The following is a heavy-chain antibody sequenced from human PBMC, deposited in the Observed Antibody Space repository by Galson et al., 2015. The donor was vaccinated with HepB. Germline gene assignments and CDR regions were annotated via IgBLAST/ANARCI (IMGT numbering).Heavy chain of an antibody. D-gene: IGHD3-10*01. Sequence: SLRLSCAASGFTFSSYSMNWVRQAPGKGLEWVSYISSSSSTIYYADSVKGRFTISRDNAKNSLYLQMNSLRAEDTAVYYCARADFMVRGVMSLFDYWGQGTLVTVSS. J-gene: IGHJ4*02. V-gene: IGHV3-48*01. CDR3: ARADFMVRGVMSLFDY. CDR1: GFTFSSYS. CDR2: ISSSSSTI.